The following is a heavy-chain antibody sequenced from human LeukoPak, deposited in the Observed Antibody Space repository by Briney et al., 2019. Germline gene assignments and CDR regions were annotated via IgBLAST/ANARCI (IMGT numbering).Heavy chain of an antibody. CDR3: AKETYYYDSSGLPVDY. D-gene: IGHD3-22*01. CDR1: GFTFSSYA. CDR2: ISKDGDNT. Sequence: GGPLRLSCAASGFTFSSYAMHWVRQAPGKGLEWVSSISKDGDNTYYEDSVKGRFTISRDNSKNTLYLQMNSLRAEDTAVYYCAKETYYYDSSGLPVDYWGQGTLVTVSS. J-gene: IGHJ4*02. V-gene: IGHV3-30-3*02.